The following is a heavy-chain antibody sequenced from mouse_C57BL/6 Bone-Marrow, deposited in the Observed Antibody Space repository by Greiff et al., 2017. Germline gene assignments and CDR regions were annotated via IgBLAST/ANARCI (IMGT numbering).Heavy chain of an antibody. CDR2: ISDGGSYT. CDR3: ARDGYYLFAY. Sequence: EVQGVESGGGLVKPGGSLKLSCAASGFTFSSYAMSWVRQTPEKRLEWVATISDGGSYTYYPDNVKGRFTISRDTAKNNLYLQMSHLKSEDTARYYCARDGYYLFAYWGQGTLVTVSA. V-gene: IGHV5-4*01. D-gene: IGHD2-3*01. CDR1: GFTFSSYA. J-gene: IGHJ3*01.